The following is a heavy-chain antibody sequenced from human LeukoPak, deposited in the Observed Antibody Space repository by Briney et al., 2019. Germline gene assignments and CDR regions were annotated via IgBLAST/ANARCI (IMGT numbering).Heavy chain of an antibody. Sequence: GGSLRLSCAASGFTFSGFGMYWVRQAPGEGLEWVAAMSYDGNSKYYADSVKGRFTISRDNSKNTVFLQMSSLRAEDTAVYYCAKDRSIAAGGTVSEIDNWGEGTLVTVSS. V-gene: IGHV3-30*18. CDR1: GFTFSGFG. CDR3: AKDRSIAAGGTVSEIDN. J-gene: IGHJ4*02. D-gene: IGHD6-13*01. CDR2: MSYDGNSK.